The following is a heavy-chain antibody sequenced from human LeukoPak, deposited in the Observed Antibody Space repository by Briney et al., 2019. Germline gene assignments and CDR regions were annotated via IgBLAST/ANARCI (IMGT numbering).Heavy chain of an antibody. J-gene: IGHJ4*02. CDR1: GFTFSSYS. D-gene: IGHD5-18*01. Sequence: GGSLRLSCAASGFTFSSYSMNWVRQAPGKGLEWVSSISSSSSSNIYYADSVKGRFTISRDNAKNSLYLQMNSLRAEDTAVYYCARERGYSYGYSDYWGQGTLVTVSS. CDR2: ISSSSSSNI. V-gene: IGHV3-21*01. CDR3: ARERGYSYGYSDY.